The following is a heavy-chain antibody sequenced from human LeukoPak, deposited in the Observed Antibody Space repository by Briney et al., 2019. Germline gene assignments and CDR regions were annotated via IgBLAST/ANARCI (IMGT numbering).Heavy chain of an antibody. CDR3: ARMSGSYPSEYFQH. CDR1: GGSISRYY. V-gene: IGHV4-59*01. Sequence: PSETLSLTCTVSGGSISRYYWIWIRQPPGKGLEWIGYIHYSGNTNYNPSLKSRVTISVDTSKNQFSLKLSSVTAADTAVYYCARMSGSYPSEYFQHWGQGTLVTVSS. J-gene: IGHJ1*01. D-gene: IGHD1-26*01. CDR2: IHYSGNT.